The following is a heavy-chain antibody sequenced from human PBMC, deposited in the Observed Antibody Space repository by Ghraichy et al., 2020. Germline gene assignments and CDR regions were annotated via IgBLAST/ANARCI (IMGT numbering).Heavy chain of an antibody. CDR1: GFTFSDYH. Sequence: LSLTCAGSGFTFSDYHMSWIRQAQGKGLGGVANIHRDSSSPNYAASVRGRFTVSRENAKNALYLQMNSLRAEDTAVYYCASTGRDGYRPLEYWGQGTLVTVSS. D-gene: IGHD5-24*01. CDR3: ASTGRDGYRPLEY. V-gene: IGHV3-11*03. J-gene: IGHJ4*02. CDR2: IHRDSSSP.